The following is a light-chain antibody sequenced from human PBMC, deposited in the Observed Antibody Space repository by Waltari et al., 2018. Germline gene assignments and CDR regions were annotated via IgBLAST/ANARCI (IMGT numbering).Light chain of an antibody. CDR1: NIGSNS. CDR2: YDS. Sequence: SYVVTQSPSVSVAPGAPARITCGGDNIGSNSVHWYQQRPGQAPVLVISYDSDRPSGIPERFSGSNSGNTATLTISWVEAEDEANYYCLVWHSTIDHQGVFGGGTKLTVL. CDR3: LVWHSTIDHQGV. V-gene: IGLV3-21*04. J-gene: IGLJ2*01.